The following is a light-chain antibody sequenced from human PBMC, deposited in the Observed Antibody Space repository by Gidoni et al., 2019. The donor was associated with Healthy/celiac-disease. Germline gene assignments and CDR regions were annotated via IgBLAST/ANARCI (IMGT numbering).Light chain of an antibody. V-gene: IGLV1-40*01. CDR1: SSNIGAGYD. CDR2: GNS. Sequence: QSVLTPPPSVSGPPGPRVTISCTGSSSNIGAGYDVHWYQQLPGTAPKLLIYGNSNRPSGVPDRFSGSKSGTSASLAITGLQAEDEADYYCQSYDSSLSGYVFGTGTKVTVL. J-gene: IGLJ1*01. CDR3: QSYDSSLSGYV.